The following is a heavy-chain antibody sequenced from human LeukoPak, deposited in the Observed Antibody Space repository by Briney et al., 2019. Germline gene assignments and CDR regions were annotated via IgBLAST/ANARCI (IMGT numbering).Heavy chain of an antibody. D-gene: IGHD3-3*01. CDR3: ARGRRTMVSGVVEYYYNYMDV. Sequence: SETLSLTCTVAGGSINSGTHYWSWIRQPAGKSLEWIGRIYTTGNTNYNPSLKSRITISLDTSKNQFSLKLSSVTAADTAEYYCARGRRTMVSGVVEYYYNYMDVWGKGTTVTVSS. V-gene: IGHV4-61*02. CDR1: GGSINSGTHY. CDR2: IYTTGNT. J-gene: IGHJ6*03.